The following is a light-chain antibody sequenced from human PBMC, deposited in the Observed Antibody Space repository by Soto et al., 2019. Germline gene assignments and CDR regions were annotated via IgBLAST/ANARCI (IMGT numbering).Light chain of an antibody. J-gene: IGKJ5*01. CDR2: AAS. CDR3: QQSYSTLLIT. CDR1: QSISTY. V-gene: IGKV1-39*01. Sequence: DIQMTQSPSSLSASVGDRVTITCRASQSISTYLNWYQQKPGKAPKLLIYAASSLQIGVPSRFSGNGSGTDFTLNISSLQPEDFATYYCQQSYSTLLITFGQGTRLESK.